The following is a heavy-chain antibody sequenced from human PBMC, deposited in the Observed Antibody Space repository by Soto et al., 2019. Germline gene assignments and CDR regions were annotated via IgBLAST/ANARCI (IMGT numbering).Heavy chain of an antibody. CDR2: IIPIFGTA. Sequence: QVQLVQSGAEVKKPGSSVKVSCKASGGTFSSYAISWVRQAPGQGLEWMGGIIPIFGTANYAQKFQGRVTITADESTSTAYMELSSLRSEDTAVYYCAALWAGVERATSTWFDPWGQGTLVTVSS. J-gene: IGHJ5*02. CDR1: GGTFSSYA. D-gene: IGHD5-12*01. V-gene: IGHV1-69*12. CDR3: AALWAGVERATSTWFDP.